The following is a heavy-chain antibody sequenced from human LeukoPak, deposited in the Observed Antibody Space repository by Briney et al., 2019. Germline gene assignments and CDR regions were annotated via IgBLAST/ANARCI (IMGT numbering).Heavy chain of an antibody. Sequence: ASVKVSCKASGYTFTSYGISWVRQAPGQGLEWMGIINPSGGSTSYAQKFQGRVTMTRDTSTSTVYMELSSLRSENTAVYYCARDLAVEKEDYWGQGTLVTVSS. CDR1: GYTFTSYG. D-gene: IGHD6-19*01. V-gene: IGHV1-46*01. CDR2: INPSGGST. J-gene: IGHJ4*02. CDR3: ARDLAVEKEDY.